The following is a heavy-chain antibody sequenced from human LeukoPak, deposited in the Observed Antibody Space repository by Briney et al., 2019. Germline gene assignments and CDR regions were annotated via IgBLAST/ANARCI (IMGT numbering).Heavy chain of an antibody. J-gene: IGHJ5*02. Sequence: TSETLSLTCTVPGGSISSYYWGWIRQPPGKGLEWIGSIYDSGSTYYNPSLKSRVTISVDTSKNQFSLKLNSVTAADTAVYYCARHYGPWGQGTLVTVSS. CDR1: GGSISSYY. CDR3: ARHYGP. V-gene: IGHV4-39*01. CDR2: IYDSGST. D-gene: IGHD3-10*01.